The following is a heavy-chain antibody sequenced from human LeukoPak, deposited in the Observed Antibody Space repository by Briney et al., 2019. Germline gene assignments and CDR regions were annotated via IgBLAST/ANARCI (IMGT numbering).Heavy chain of an antibody. CDR1: GGSISSSSYY. CDR2: IYYSGST. V-gene: IGHV4-39*07. J-gene: IGHJ6*03. CDR3: ARCGSGPRHYYYYYMDV. Sequence: SETLSLTCTVSGGSISSSSYYWGWIRQPPGKGLEWIGSIYYSGSTYYNPSLKSRVTISVDTSKNQFSLKLSSVTAADTAVYYCARCGSGPRHYYYYYMDVWGKGTTVTVSS. D-gene: IGHD6-19*01.